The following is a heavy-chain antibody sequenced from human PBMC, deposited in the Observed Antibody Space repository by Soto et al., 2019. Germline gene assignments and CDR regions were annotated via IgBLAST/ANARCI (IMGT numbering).Heavy chain of an antibody. CDR2: INHDGSEM. Sequence: EVQVVESGGGSVQPGGSLRLSCTVSGFPFSGYLMDWVRQAPGKGLEWVANINHDGSEMYYGDSVKGRFTISRDNAKNSLYLQMNSRRGEDTAVYYCARERVAMLGQGSMVNVSS. CDR3: ARERVAM. V-gene: IGHV3-7*04. J-gene: IGHJ3*02. CDR1: GFPFSGYL.